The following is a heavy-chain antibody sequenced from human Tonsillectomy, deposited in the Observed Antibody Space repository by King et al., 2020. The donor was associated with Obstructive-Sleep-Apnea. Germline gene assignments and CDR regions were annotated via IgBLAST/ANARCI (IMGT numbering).Heavy chain of an antibody. J-gene: IGHJ4*02. V-gene: IGHV1-2*04. CDR2: INPNSGGT. CDR1: GYTFTGYY. CDR3: ALSQYYDFPNPLNY. Sequence: QVQLVESGAEVKKPGASVKVSCKASGYTFTGYYMYWVRQAPGQGLEWMGWINPNSGGTRYAQKVQDWITMTRDTSIGTAYLELSSLRSDDTAVYYCALSQYYDFPNPLNYWGQGTLVTVSS. D-gene: IGHD3-3*01.